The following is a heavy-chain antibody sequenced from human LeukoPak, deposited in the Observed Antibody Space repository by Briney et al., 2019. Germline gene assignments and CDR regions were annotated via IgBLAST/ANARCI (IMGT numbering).Heavy chain of an antibody. D-gene: IGHD3-16*01. J-gene: IGHJ3*02. CDR1: GFTFSSYW. CDR2: IKQDGSEK. Sequence: PGGSLRLSCAASGFTFSSYWMSWVRQAPGKGLEWVANIKQDGSEKYYVDSVKGRFTISRDNAKKSLYLQTNSLRAEDTAVYYCARARLTDYVWGRRTFDIWGQGTMVTISS. CDR3: ARARLTDYVWGRRTFDI. V-gene: IGHV3-7*01.